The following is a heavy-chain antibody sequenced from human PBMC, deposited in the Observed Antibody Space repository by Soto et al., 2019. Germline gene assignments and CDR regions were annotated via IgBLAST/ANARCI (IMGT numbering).Heavy chain of an antibody. CDR3: ASDDGPHGGSYSNNY. D-gene: IGHD1-26*01. CDR2: IVPLYHVI. Sequence: VQLVQSEAEIQKPGSSVSVSCKASGGNFGTYRLNWVRQAPGQGLEWVGAIVPLYHVINYAPAFQDRVTITADQSTGTSYMHLSNLRSDDPAVYYCASDDGPHGGSYSNNYWGPGALVTVSS. V-gene: IGHV1-69*17. J-gene: IGHJ4*01. CDR1: GGNFGTYR.